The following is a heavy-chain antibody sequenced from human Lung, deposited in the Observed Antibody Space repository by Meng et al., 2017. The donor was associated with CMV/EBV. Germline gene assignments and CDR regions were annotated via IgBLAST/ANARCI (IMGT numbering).Heavy chain of an antibody. Sequence: GGSLRLSCAASGFTFSDAWMSWVRQAPGKGLEWVGRVKSETDGGTRDYAAPVKDRFTISRDDSKNTVYLQMTNLKAEDTAIYYCTTDWWWGQGTLVTVSS. V-gene: IGHV3-15*01. CDR3: TTDWW. CDR1: GFTFSDAW. J-gene: IGHJ4*02. D-gene: IGHD2-15*01. CDR2: VKSETDGGTR.